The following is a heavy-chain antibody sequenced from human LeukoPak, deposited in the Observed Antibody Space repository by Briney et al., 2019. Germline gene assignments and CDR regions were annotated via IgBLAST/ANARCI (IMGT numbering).Heavy chain of an antibody. J-gene: IGHJ3*02. V-gene: IGHV3-74*01. D-gene: IGHD2-15*01. Sequence: PGGSLRLSCVASGFTFSGFYIHWVRQAPGKGLVWVSHINWDGSVTTYADSVRGRFTISRDNDKNTLYLQMDSLRAEDTAVYYCSRGGYSHAFDIWGQGTVVTVSS. CDR1: GFTFSGFY. CDR2: INWDGSVT. CDR3: SRGGYSHAFDI.